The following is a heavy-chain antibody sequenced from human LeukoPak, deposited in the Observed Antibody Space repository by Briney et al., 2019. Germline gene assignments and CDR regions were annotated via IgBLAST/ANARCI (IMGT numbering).Heavy chain of an antibody. V-gene: IGHV3-33*01. J-gene: IGHJ4*02. D-gene: IGHD1/OR15-1a*01. Sequence: PGGSLRLSCAASGFTFSSYGMHWVRQAPGKRLEWVAVIWYDGSNKYYADSVKGRFTISRDNSKNTLYLQMNSLRAEDTAVYYCARDEHGGLDWGQGTLVTVFS. CDR2: IWYDGSNK. CDR3: ARDEHGGLD. CDR1: GFTFSSYG.